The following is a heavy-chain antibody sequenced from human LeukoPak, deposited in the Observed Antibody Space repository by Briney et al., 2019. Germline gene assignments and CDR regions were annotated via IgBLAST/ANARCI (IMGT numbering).Heavy chain of an antibody. Sequence: SETLSLTCTVSGGSISTYFRSWIRQPAGKGLEWIGRIYTGGSTNYNPSLRSRVTMSIHTSKNQFSLKLSSVTAADTAVYYCARAPTAYCLSTSCQPYFDYWGQGTLVTVSS. D-gene: IGHD2-2*01. CDR1: GGSISTYF. V-gene: IGHV4-4*07. CDR3: ARAPTAYCLSTSCQPYFDY. CDR2: IYTGGST. J-gene: IGHJ4*02.